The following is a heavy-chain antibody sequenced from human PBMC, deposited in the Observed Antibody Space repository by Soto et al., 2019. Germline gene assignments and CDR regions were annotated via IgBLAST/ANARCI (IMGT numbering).Heavy chain of an antibody. V-gene: IGHV4-59*01. CDR2: IYYSGST. Sequence: SETLSLTCTVSGGSISSYYWSWIRQPPGKGLEWIGYIYYSGSTNYNPSLKSRVTISVDTSKNQFSLKLSSVTAADTAVYYCARDRFRYYYGSGSFIYYYGMDVWGQGTTVTVSS. CDR3: ARDRFRYYYGSGSFIYYYGMDV. CDR1: GGSISSYY. D-gene: IGHD3-10*01. J-gene: IGHJ6*02.